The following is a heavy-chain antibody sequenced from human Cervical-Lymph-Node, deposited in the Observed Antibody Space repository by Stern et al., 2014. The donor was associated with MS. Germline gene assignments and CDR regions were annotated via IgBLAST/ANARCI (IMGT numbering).Heavy chain of an antibody. Sequence: VQLVESGAEVKKPGASVKVSCKASGYTFTTSHVDWVRQATGQGLEWVGWMNPKSGNTGYAEKFQGRVTMTRNTSISTAYMELTNPRSEDTAVYYCAARAASSRHDASDIWGQGTMVIVSS. D-gene: IGHD2-15*01. J-gene: IGHJ3*02. CDR3: AARAASSRHDASDI. CDR2: MNPKSGNT. CDR1: GYTFTTSH. V-gene: IGHV1-8*01.